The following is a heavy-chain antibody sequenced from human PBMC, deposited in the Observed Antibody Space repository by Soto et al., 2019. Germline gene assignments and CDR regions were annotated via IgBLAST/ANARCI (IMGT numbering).Heavy chain of an antibody. CDR2: ISGSGGST. J-gene: IGHJ4*02. V-gene: IGHV3-23*01. CDR1: GFTFSSYA. Sequence: GGSLRLSCAASGFTFSSYAMSWVRQAPGKGLEWVSAISGSGGSTYYADSVKGRFTISRDNSKNTLYLQMNSLRAEDTAVYYCAKDGVRADSSGYCFFDCWGQGTLVTVPS. CDR3: AKDGVRADSSGYCFFDC. D-gene: IGHD3-22*01.